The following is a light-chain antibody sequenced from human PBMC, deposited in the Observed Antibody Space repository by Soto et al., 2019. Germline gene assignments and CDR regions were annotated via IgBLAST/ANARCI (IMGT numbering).Light chain of an antibody. CDR1: QNVGNN. J-gene: IGKJ1*01. V-gene: IGKV3-15*01. CDR3: QQFNNWPPWP. Sequence: EIAMTQSPATLSVSPGERATLSCRASQNVGNNLVWYQQKPGQAPRLLIYGASTRAAGIPDRFSGSGSGTEFTLTISGLQSDDFAVYYCQQFNNWPPWPFGQGTKVEIK. CDR2: GAS.